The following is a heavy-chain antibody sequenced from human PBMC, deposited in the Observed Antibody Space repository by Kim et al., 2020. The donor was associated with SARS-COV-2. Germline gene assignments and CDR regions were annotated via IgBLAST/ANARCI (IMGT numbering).Heavy chain of an antibody. D-gene: IGHD4-17*01. J-gene: IGHJ6*02. V-gene: IGHV5-51*01. CDR3: ARQPPYGDLKYYYHGLDV. Sequence: GESLKISCKGSGYSFSSYWIGWVRQMPGKGLEWMGIIYPGDSDTRYSPSFQGQVTISADKSISTAYLQWSSLKASDTAMYYCARQPPYGDLKYYYHGLDVWGQGTTVTVSS. CDR1: GYSFSSYW. CDR2: IYPGDSDT.